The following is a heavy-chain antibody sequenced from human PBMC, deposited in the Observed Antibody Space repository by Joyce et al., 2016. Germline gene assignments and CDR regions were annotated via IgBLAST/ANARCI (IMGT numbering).Heavy chain of an antibody. Sequence: QVQLQESGPGLVKPSQTLTLTCTFSGASATSGSFYWRWIRQPAGKGLEWIGRIYTTGSTNYKSSLKSRVTMALDTSKNQVSLKLNSVTAADTAVYYCARSTGGSYLFGMDVWGQGTTVTVSS. CDR3: ARSTGGSYLFGMDV. J-gene: IGHJ6*02. CDR2: IYTTGST. V-gene: IGHV4-61*02. CDR1: GASATSGSFY. D-gene: IGHD1-26*01.